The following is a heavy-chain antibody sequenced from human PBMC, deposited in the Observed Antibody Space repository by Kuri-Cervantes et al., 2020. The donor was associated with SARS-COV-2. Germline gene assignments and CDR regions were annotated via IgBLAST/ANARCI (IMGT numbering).Heavy chain of an antibody. V-gene: IGHV3-30*04. CDR2: VSSDGTNQ. Sequence: GGSLRLSCAASGFTFNTCAMHWVRQAPGKGLEWVAMVSSDGTNQSYADSVKGRFTISRDNSKNTPHLQIISLRTEDAGVFYCARARGGVFDFWGQGALVTVSS. J-gene: IGHJ4*02. D-gene: IGHD2-21*01. CDR1: GFTFNTCA. CDR3: ARARGGVFDF.